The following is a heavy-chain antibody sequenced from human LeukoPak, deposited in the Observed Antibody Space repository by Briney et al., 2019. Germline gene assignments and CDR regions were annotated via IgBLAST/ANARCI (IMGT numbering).Heavy chain of an antibody. J-gene: IGHJ4*02. CDR3: AHSGSYHDY. Sequence: GGSLRFSCAASGFTFSSYWMSWVRQAPGKGLEWVANIKQDGSEKHYVDSVKGRFTISRDNAKNSLYLQMNSLRAEDTAVYHCAHSGSYHDYWGQGTLVTVSS. V-gene: IGHV3-7*01. CDR1: GFTFSSYW. D-gene: IGHD1-26*01. CDR2: IKQDGSEK.